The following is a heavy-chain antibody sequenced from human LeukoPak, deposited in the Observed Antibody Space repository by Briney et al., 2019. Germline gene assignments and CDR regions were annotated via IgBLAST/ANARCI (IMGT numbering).Heavy chain of an antibody. CDR2: IYYSGST. D-gene: IGHD6-13*01. CDR3: ARASNIAAAGTSTWFDP. Sequence: SETLSLTCTVSGGSISSYYWSRIRQPPGKGLEWIGYIYYSGSTNYNPSLKSRVTISVDTSKNQFSLKLSSVTAADTAVYYCARASNIAAAGTSTWFDPWGQGTLVTVSS. CDR1: GGSISSYY. J-gene: IGHJ5*02. V-gene: IGHV4-59*01.